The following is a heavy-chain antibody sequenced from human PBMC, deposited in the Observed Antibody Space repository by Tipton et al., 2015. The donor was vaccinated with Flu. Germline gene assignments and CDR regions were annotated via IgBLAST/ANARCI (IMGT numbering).Heavy chain of an antibody. V-gene: IGHV3-7*01. J-gene: IGHJ4*02. Sequence: QLVQSGGGLVQPGRALTLSCAVSGFNFDDLAMHWVRQAPGKGLEWVANIKQDGSEKYYVDSVKGRFTISRDNAKNSLYLQMNSLRVEDTAVYYCVRAIAAAGSRWGQGTLVTVSS. CDR1: GFNFDDLA. CDR3: VRAIAAAGSR. D-gene: IGHD6-13*01. CDR2: IKQDGSEK.